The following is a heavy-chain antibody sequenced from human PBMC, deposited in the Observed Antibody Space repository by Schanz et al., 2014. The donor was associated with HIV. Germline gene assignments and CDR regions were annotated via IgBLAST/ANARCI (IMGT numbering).Heavy chain of an antibody. CDR1: GFTFSSFG. Sequence: QVQLVESGGGVVQPGRSLRLSCAASGFTFSSFGMHWVRQAPGKGLEWVAVISSDGSEEYFADSVKGRVTISRDNAKNSLYLQMNSLRVEDTALFYCARRRADQKTFDYWGQGTPVTVSS. D-gene: IGHD2-2*01. CDR3: ARRRADQKTFDY. V-gene: IGHV3-30*03. CDR2: ISSDGSEE. J-gene: IGHJ4*02.